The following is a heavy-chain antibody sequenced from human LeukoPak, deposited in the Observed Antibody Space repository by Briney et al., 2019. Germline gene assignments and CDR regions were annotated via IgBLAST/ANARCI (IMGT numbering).Heavy chain of an antibody. CDR1: GYSFTSYW. V-gene: IGHV5-51*01. J-gene: IGHJ4*02. CDR2: IYPGDSDT. D-gene: IGHD2-15*01. CDR3: ARPQCSGGSCYSAFDY. Sequence: GESLKISCKGSGYSFTSYWIGWVRQMPGKGLEWMGIIYPGDSDTRYSPSFQGQVTISADKSTSTAYLQWSSLKASDTAMYYCARPQCSGGSCYSAFDYWGQGTLVTVSS.